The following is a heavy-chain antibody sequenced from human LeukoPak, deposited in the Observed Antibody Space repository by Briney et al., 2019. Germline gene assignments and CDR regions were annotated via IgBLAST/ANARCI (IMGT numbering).Heavy chain of an antibody. CDR1: GFTFSSHA. J-gene: IGHJ2*01. CDR3: ARGVVVFSWYFDL. Sequence: GGSLRLSCAASGFTFSSHAMDWVRQAPGKGLDWVAEIWFDGSKKYYADSVKGRFTVSRDSSKNTLYLQMNSLRVEDTAVYYCARGVVVFSWYFDLWGRGTLVTVSS. CDR2: IWFDGSKK. V-gene: IGHV3-33*01. D-gene: IGHD3-22*01.